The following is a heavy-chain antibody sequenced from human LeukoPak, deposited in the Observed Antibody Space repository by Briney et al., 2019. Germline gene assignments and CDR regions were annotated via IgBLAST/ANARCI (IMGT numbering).Heavy chain of an antibody. V-gene: IGHV3-30*18. D-gene: IGHD2-21*01. CDR2: ISYDGSNK. J-gene: IGHJ6*04. Sequence: PGRSLRLSCAASGFTLSSYGMHWVRQAPDKGLEWVAVISYDGSNKYYADSVKGRFTISRDNSKNTLYLQMNSLRAEDTAVYYCAKDVVPKSRPHYYYYGLDVWGKGTTVTVSS. CDR3: AKDVVPKSRPHYYYYGLDV. CDR1: GFTLSSYG.